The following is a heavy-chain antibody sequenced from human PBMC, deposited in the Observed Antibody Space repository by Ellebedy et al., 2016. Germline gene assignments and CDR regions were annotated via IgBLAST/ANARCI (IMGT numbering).Heavy chain of an antibody. J-gene: IGHJ6*02. CDR1: GGSISSSSYY. V-gene: IGHV4-39*01. D-gene: IGHD3-9*01. CDR2: IYYSGST. CDR3: ARLGDYDILTGYYTDYYYGMDV. Sequence: GSLRLSCTVSGGSISSSSYYWGWIRQPPGKGLEWIGSIYYSGSTYYNPSLKSRVTISVDTSKNQFSLKLSSVTAADTAVYYCARLGDYDILTGYYTDYYYGMDVWGQGTTVTVSS.